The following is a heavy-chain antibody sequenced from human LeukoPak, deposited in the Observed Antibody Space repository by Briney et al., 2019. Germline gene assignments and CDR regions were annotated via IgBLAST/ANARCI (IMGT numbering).Heavy chain of an antibody. V-gene: IGHV1-2*02. CDR3: ARESPIGYCSSTSCREDAFDI. D-gene: IGHD2-2*01. CDR1: GYTFTGYY. J-gene: IGHJ3*02. CDR2: INPNSGGT. Sequence: GASAKVSCKASGYTFTGYYMHWVRQAPGQGLEWMGWINPNSGGTNYAQKFQGRVTMTRDTSISTAYMELSRLRSDDTAVCYCARESPIGYCSSTSCREDAFDIWGQGTMVTVSS.